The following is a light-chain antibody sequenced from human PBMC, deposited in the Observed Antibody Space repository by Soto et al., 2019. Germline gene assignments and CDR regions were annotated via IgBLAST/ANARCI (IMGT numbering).Light chain of an antibody. CDR2: GNS. Sequence: QSVLTQPPSVSGAPGQRVTISCTGSSSNIGAGYDVHWYQQLPGTAPKLLIYGNSHRPSGVPDRFSGSKSGTSASLAITGLQAEDEADYYCQSYDSSLSQGVFGGGTKLTVL. CDR3: QSYDSSLSQGV. J-gene: IGLJ2*01. V-gene: IGLV1-40*01. CDR1: SSNIGAGYD.